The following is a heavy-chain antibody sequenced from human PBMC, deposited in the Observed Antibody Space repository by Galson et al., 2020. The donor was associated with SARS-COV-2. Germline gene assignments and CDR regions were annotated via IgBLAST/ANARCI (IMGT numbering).Heavy chain of an antibody. V-gene: IGHV3-23*01. J-gene: IGHJ4*02. Sequence: GGSLRLSCAASGFTFSSFAMAWVRRAPGKGLGWVSTISGGGDTTYYADSVKGRFTISRDNSQNTLYLQMNSLRAEDTAIYYCARDVLGSYDYWGQGTLVTVSS. CDR2: ISGGGDTT. CDR3: ARDVLGSYDY. CDR1: GFTFSSFA. D-gene: IGHD3-10*01.